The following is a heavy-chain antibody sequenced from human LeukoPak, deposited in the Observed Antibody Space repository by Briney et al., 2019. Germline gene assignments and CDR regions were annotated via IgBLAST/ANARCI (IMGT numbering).Heavy chain of an antibody. Sequence: PSETLSLTCSVSGGSISSTNYYWGWTRQPPGKGLQWIGSMTYSGGTYYNPSLKSRVTISVDTSKNQFSLKLTSVTAADTAVYYCAVTGYYYRVDVWGRGTTVTVSS. V-gene: IGHV4-39*01. CDR1: GGSISSTNYY. CDR2: MTYSGGT. D-gene: IGHD2-21*02. CDR3: AVTGYYYRVDV. J-gene: IGHJ6*02.